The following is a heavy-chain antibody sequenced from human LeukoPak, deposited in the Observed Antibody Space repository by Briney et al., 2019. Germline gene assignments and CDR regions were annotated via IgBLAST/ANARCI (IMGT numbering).Heavy chain of an antibody. J-gene: IGHJ4*02. Sequence: GGSLRLSCAASGFTFGSYAMSWVRQAPGKGLEWVSAISGSGGSTYYADSVKGRFTISRDNSKNTLYLQMNGLRADDTALYYCAKGGARGVTITGFDYWGQGTLVTVSS. CDR2: ISGSGGST. CDR3: AKGGARGVTITGFDY. V-gene: IGHV3-23*01. CDR1: GFTFGSYA. D-gene: IGHD3-10*01.